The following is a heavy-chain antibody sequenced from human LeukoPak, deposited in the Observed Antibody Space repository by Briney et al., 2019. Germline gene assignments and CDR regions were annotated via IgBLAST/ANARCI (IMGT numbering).Heavy chain of an antibody. CDR1: GFTFSTYG. CDR2: MSHDGSIE. CDR3: ARAKIIQSITHMDV. J-gene: IGHJ6*02. V-gene: IGHV3-30*03. D-gene: IGHD5-18*01. Sequence: GGSLRLSCEASGFTFSTYGMHWVRQAPGKGLEGVAVMSHDGSIEKYAGSVKGRFTISRDNSKKTLFLQMNSLRSDDAAVYYCARAKIIQSITHMDVWGQGTTVTVSS.